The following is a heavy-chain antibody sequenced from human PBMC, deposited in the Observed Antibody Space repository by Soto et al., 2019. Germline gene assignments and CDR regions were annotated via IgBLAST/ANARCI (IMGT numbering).Heavy chain of an antibody. CDR2: IIPIFGTA. Sequence: SVKVSCKASGGTFSSYAISWVRRAPGQGLEWMGGIIPIFGTANYAQRFQGRVTITADESTSTAYMELSSLRSEDTAVYYCARDYVDYGDYQYYFDYWGQGTLVTVSS. CDR1: GGTFSSYA. V-gene: IGHV1-69*13. J-gene: IGHJ4*02. CDR3: ARDYVDYGDYQYYFDY. D-gene: IGHD4-17*01.